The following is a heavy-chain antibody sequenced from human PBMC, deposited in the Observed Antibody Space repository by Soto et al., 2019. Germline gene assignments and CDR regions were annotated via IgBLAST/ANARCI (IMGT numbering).Heavy chain of an antibody. J-gene: IGHJ6*02. V-gene: IGHV4-61*01. CDR1: GGSVSSGSYY. CDR3: ARGEYYSSSGYYYYGMDV. CDR2: IYYSGST. D-gene: IGHD6-6*01. Sequence: SETLSLTCAVSGGSVSSGSYYWTWIRQPPGKGLEWIGYIYYSGSTNYNPSLKSRVTISVDTSKNQFSLKLSSVTAADTAVYYCARGEYYSSSGYYYYGMDVWGQGTTVTVSS.